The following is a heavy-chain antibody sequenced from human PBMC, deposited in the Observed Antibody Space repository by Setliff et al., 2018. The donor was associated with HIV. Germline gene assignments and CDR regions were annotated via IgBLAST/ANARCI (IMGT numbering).Heavy chain of an antibody. CDR2: ISAYNGNT. CDR3: ARYDSSGYYPSNYYYGMDV. Sequence: QTPGQGLEWMGWISAYNGNTNYAQKLQGRVTMTTDTSTSTVYMELRSLRSDDTAVYYCARYDSSGYYPSNYYYGMDVWGQGTTVTVSS. J-gene: IGHJ6*02. V-gene: IGHV1-18*01. D-gene: IGHD3-22*01.